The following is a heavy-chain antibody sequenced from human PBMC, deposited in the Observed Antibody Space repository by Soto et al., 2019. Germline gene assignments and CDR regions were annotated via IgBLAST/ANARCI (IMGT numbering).Heavy chain of an antibody. V-gene: IGHV3-30*18. D-gene: IGHD2-2*01. CDR2: ISYDGSNK. Sequence: QVQLVESGGGVVQPGRSLRLSCAASGFTFSSYGMHWVRQAPGKGLEWVAAISYDGSNKYYADSVKGRFTISRDNSKNALYLQMNSLRAEDTAVYYCAKVSGGYQLLFVAFDIWGQGTMVTVSS. CDR3: AKVSGGYQLLFVAFDI. CDR1: GFTFSSYG. J-gene: IGHJ3*02.